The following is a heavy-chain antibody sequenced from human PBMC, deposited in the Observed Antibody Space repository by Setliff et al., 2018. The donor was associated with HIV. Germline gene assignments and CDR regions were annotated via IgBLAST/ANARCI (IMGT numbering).Heavy chain of an antibody. CDR1: GVSINSGDYS. Sequence: SETLSLTCDVSGVSINSGDYSWNWIRQPAGKRLEWIGHVHSNGFKNYNSSLESRVDISVDTSKNQISLRVDSVTAADTAIYFCARGVVGSYYDYVNIYYHDYIDLWGKGTTVTVSS. J-gene: IGHJ6*03. CDR3: ARGVVGSYYDYVNIYYHDYIDL. V-gene: IGHV4-61*09. D-gene: IGHD3-22*01. CDR2: VHSNGFK.